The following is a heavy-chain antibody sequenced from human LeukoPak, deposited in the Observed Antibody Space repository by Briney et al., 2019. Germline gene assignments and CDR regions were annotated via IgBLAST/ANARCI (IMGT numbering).Heavy chain of an antibody. CDR1: GGSFSGYY. V-gene: IGHV4-34*01. D-gene: IGHD3-10*01. Sequence: PSETLSLTCAVYGGSFSGYYWSWIRQPPGKGLEWIGEINHSGSTNYNPSLKGRVTISVDTSKNQFSLKLSSVTAADTAVYYCARGSMVRGTTDNYYYYGMDVWGQGTTVTVSS. J-gene: IGHJ6*02. CDR3: ARGSMVRGTTDNYYYYGMDV. CDR2: INHSGST.